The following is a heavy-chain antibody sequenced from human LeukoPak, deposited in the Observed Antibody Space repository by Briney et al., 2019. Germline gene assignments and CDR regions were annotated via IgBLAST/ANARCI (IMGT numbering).Heavy chain of an antibody. J-gene: IGHJ6*02. Sequence: SVTVSFTASGYSFTVNYMHWLRQSPRQGLGWSGRIIAILGQANYAQQFQGRVTSTADKTTSTAYMELSSLRSEDTAVYYCARGIVVPAASFYYYGMDVWGQGTTVTVSS. V-gene: IGHV1-69*04. CDR3: ARGIVVPAASFYYYGMDV. CDR1: GYSFTVNY. CDR2: IIAILGQA. D-gene: IGHD2-2*01.